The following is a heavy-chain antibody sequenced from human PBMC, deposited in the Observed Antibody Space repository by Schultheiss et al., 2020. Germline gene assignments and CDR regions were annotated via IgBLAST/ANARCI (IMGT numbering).Heavy chain of an antibody. J-gene: IGHJ4*02. CDR3: AQGHLLG. D-gene: IGHD3-16*01. CDR1: GFTFGDYA. CDR2: ISGSGGST. V-gene: IGHV3-23*01. Sequence: GESLKISCTASGFTFGDYAMSWVRQAPGKGLEWVSAISGSGGSTYYADSVKGRFTISRDNSKNTLYLQMNSLRADDTAVYYCAQGHLLGGGQGTLVTVSS.